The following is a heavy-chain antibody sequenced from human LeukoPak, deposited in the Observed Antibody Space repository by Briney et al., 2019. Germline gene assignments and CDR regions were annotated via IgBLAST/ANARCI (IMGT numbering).Heavy chain of an antibody. CDR1: GGSISSYY. Sequence: SETLSLTCAVSGGSISSYYWSWIRQPPGKGLEWIGCIYYSGSTNYNPSLKSRVTISVDTSKNQLSLKLSSVTAADTAVYYCARFAMVRGVIITNPFDYWGQGTLVTVSS. D-gene: IGHD3-10*01. CDR3: ARFAMVRGVIITNPFDY. CDR2: IYYSGST. J-gene: IGHJ4*02. V-gene: IGHV4-59*12.